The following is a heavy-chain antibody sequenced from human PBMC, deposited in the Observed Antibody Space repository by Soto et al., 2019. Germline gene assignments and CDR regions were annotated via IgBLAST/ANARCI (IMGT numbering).Heavy chain of an antibody. Sequence: GGSLRLSCAASGFTFSDYYMSWIRQAPGKGLEWVSYISSSGSTIYYADSVKGRFTISRDNAKNSLYLQMNSLRAEDTAVYYCLRGGSCYSGVCPFPYYYYYYMDVWGKGTTVTVSS. CDR1: GFTFSDYY. CDR3: LRGGSCYSGVCPFPYYYYYYMDV. CDR2: ISSSGSTI. J-gene: IGHJ6*03. D-gene: IGHD2-15*01. V-gene: IGHV3-11*01.